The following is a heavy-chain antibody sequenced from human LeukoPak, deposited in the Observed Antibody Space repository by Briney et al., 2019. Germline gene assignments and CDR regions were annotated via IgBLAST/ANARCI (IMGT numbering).Heavy chain of an antibody. CDR2: ISYDGSNK. V-gene: IGHV3-30-3*01. J-gene: IGHJ4*02. CDR3: ASFRALNYYDSSGHDY. CDR1: GFTFSSYA. D-gene: IGHD3-22*01. Sequence: GGSLRLSCAASGFTFSSYAMHWVRQAPGKGLEWVAVISYDGSNKYYADSVKGRFTISRDNSKNTLYLQMNSLRAEDTAVYYCASFRALNYYDSSGHDYWGQGTLVTVSS.